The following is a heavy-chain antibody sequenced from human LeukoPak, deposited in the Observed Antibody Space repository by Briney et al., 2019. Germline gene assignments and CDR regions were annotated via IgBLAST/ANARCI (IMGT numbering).Heavy chain of an antibody. V-gene: IGHV4-34*01. CDR1: GGSFSGYY. D-gene: IGHD2-15*01. CDR3: ARVVVVAAAFDP. CDR2: INHSGST. Sequence: PSETLSLTCALYGGSFSGYYWSWIRQTPGKGLEWIGEINHSGSTNHNPSLKSRVTISIDTSKNQFSLKLSSVTAADTAVYYCARVVVVAAAFDPWGQGTLVTVSS. J-gene: IGHJ5*02.